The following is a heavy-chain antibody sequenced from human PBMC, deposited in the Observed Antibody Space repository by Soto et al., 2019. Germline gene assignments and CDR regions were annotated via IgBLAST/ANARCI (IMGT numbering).Heavy chain of an antibody. Sequence: SETLSLTCTVSGGSISSYYWSWIRQPPGKGLEWIGYIYYSGSTNYNPSLKSRVTISVDTSKNQFSLKLSSVTAADTAVYYCARHIPLTPNWFDPWGQGTLVTVSS. CDR1: GGSISSYY. J-gene: IGHJ5*02. CDR3: ARHIPLTPNWFDP. CDR2: IYYSGST. V-gene: IGHV4-59*08. D-gene: IGHD3-9*01.